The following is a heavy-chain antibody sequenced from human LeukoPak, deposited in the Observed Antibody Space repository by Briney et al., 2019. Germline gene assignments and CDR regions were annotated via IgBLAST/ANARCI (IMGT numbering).Heavy chain of an antibody. CDR2: MNSNRGNT. Sequence: ASVNVSFKACGYTFPSYDMHWVRQATAQGLEWMGWMNSNRGNTGFAQKFRGRVIVRRHTPIPTAYMDVSSQRSEDTAVYYGARGHPYSYYYHYMDVWGKGTTVTISS. D-gene: IGHD4-11*01. J-gene: IGHJ6*03. CDR1: GYTFPSYD. V-gene: IGHV1-8*01. CDR3: ARGHPYSYYYHYMDV.